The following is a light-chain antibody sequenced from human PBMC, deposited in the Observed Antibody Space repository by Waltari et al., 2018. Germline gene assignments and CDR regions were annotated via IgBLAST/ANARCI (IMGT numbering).Light chain of an antibody. V-gene: IGKV3-20*01. CDR1: QGVSSSY. Sequence: EIVLTQSPGTLSLSPGERATLSCRASQGVSSSYLAWYQQKPGQAPRVLIYGSSSRGTGIPDRFSGRGSGTDFTLTISRLEPEDFAVYYCQQYGRSLITFGQGTRLEIK. J-gene: IGKJ5*01. CDR2: GSS. CDR3: QQYGRSLIT.